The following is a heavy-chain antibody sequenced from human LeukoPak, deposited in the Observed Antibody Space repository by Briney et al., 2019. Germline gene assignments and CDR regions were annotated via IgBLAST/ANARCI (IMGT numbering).Heavy chain of an antibody. Sequence: KPSETLSLTCTVSGGSVSSGSYYWSWIRQPPGKGLEWIGYIYYSGSTNYNPSLKSRVTISVDTSKNQFSLKLSSVTAADTAVYYCARDDSSGYYRFDYWGQGTLVTVSS. CDR3: ARDDSSGYYRFDY. D-gene: IGHD3-22*01. CDR1: GGSVSSGSYY. V-gene: IGHV4-61*01. CDR2: IYYSGST. J-gene: IGHJ4*02.